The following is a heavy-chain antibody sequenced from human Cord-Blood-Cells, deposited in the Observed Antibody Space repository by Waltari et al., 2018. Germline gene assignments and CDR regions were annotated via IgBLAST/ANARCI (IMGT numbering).Heavy chain of an antibody. V-gene: IGHV1-3*01. J-gene: IGHJ4*02. Sequence: QVQLVQSGAEVKKPGASVKVSCKASGYTFTSYAMHWERQAPGQRLEWMGWINAGNGNTKYSQKFQGRVTITRDTSASTAYMELSSLRSEDTAVYYCARGRGKSGSYFDYWGQGTLVTVSS. CDR2: INAGNGNT. CDR1: GYTFTSYA. D-gene: IGHD1-26*01. CDR3: ARGRGKSGSYFDY.